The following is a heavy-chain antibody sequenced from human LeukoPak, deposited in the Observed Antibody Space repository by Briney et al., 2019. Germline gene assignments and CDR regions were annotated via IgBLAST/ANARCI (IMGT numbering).Heavy chain of an antibody. CDR3: ARSGLIQWLGGGYYFDY. J-gene: IGHJ4*02. V-gene: IGHV3-30*04. CDR1: GFTFSSYA. CDR2: ISYDGSNK. D-gene: IGHD6-19*01. Sequence: GRSLRLSCAASGFTFSSYAMHWVRQAPGKGLEWVAVISYDGSNKYYADSVKGRFTISRDNSKNTLYLQMNGLRAEDTAVYYCARSGLIQWLGGGYYFDYWGQGTLVTVSS.